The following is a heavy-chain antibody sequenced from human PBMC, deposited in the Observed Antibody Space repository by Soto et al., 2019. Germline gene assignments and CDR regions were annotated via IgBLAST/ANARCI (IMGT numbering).Heavy chain of an antibody. Sequence: GGSLRLSCAASGFTFSSYAMHWVRQAPGKGLEWVAVISYDGSNKYYADSVKGRFTISRDNSKNTLYLQMNSLRAEDTAVYYCARGSLGGGWGYYYYGMDVWGQGTTVTVSS. CDR2: ISYDGSNK. D-gene: IGHD7-27*01. CDR3: ARGSLGGGWGYYYYGMDV. V-gene: IGHV3-30-3*01. CDR1: GFTFSSYA. J-gene: IGHJ6*02.